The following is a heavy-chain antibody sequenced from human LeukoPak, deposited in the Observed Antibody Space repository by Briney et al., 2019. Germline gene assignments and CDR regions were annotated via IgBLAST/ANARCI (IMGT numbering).Heavy chain of an antibody. J-gene: IGHJ4*02. D-gene: IGHD4-17*01. Sequence: SVKVSCKASGGTFSSYAISWVRQAPGQGLEWMGRIIPILGIANYAQKFQGRVTITADKSTSTAYMELSSLRSEDTAVYYCARRHYGDYVKRDGNRYYFDYWGQGTLVTVSS. CDR3: ARRHYGDYVKRDGNRYYFDY. CDR1: GGTFSSYA. CDR2: IIPILGIA. V-gene: IGHV1-69*04.